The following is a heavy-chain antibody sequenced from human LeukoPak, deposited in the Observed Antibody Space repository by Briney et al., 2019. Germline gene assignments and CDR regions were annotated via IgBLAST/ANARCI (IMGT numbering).Heavy chain of an antibody. D-gene: IGHD3-22*01. CDR2: ISGSGGST. CDR1: GFTFSSYA. J-gene: IGHJ3*02. CDR3: AKGRITMIVVPDAFDI. V-gene: IGHV3-23*01. Sequence: PGGSLRLSCAASGFTFSSYAMSWVRQAPGKGLEWVSAISGSGGSTYYADSVKGRFTISRDNSKNTLYLQMNSLRAEDTAVYYCAKGRITMIVVPDAFDIWGQGTMVTVSS.